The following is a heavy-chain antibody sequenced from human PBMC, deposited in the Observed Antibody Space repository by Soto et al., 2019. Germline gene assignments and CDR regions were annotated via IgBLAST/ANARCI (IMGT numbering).Heavy chain of an antibody. CDR2: IDSSGEK. J-gene: IGHJ5*02. Sequence: QVTLKESGPVLVKPTEPLTLRCTVSGLSITDSEMGVSWIRQPPGQPLEWLAHIDSSGEKSYRTFLKRRLAISKDTSKSQILLTMTNMDPADTATYYCARRHLAVAVSPWFDPWGQGIPVTVSS. D-gene: IGHD6-19*01. V-gene: IGHV2-26*01. CDR3: ARRHLAVAVSPWFDP. CDR1: GLSITDSEMG.